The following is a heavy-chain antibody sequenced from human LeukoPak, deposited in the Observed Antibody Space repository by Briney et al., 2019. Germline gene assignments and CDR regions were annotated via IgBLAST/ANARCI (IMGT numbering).Heavy chain of an antibody. CDR2: INAGNGNT. Sequence: ASVKVSCKASGYTFTSYAMHWVRQAPGQRLEWMGWINAGNGNTKYSQKFQGRVTITRDTSASTVYMELSSLRSEDTAVYYCARTEWFGELGDYWGQGTLVTVSS. D-gene: IGHD3-10*01. CDR1: GYTFTSYA. V-gene: IGHV1-3*01. J-gene: IGHJ4*02. CDR3: ARTEWFGELGDY.